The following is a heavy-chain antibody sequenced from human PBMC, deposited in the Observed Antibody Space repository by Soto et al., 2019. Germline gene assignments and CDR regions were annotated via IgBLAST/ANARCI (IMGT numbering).Heavy chain of an antibody. CDR1: GYSFTSYW. Sequence: PGESLKLSCKGSGYSFTSYWIGWVRQMPGKGLEWMGIIYPGDSDTRYSPSFQGQVTISADKSISTAYLQWSSLKASDTAMYYCAREVTFGGVIALSRAFDIWGQGTMVTVSS. CDR3: AREVTFGGVIALSRAFDI. CDR2: IYPGDSDT. D-gene: IGHD3-16*02. V-gene: IGHV5-51*01. J-gene: IGHJ3*02.